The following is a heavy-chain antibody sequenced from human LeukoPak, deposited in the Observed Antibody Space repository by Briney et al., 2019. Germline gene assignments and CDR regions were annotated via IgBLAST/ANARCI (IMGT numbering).Heavy chain of an antibody. CDR2: ISYDGSNK. CDR3: ARPLGYGDSYPVASLFQH. CDR1: GLTFSSYA. J-gene: IGHJ1*01. D-gene: IGHD4-17*01. Sequence: GGSLRLSCAASGLTFSSYAMHWVRQAPGKGLEWVAVISYDGSNKYYADSVKGRFTISRDNSKNTLYLQMNSLRAEDTAVYYCARPLGYGDSYPVASLFQHWGQGTLVTVSS. V-gene: IGHV3-30-3*01.